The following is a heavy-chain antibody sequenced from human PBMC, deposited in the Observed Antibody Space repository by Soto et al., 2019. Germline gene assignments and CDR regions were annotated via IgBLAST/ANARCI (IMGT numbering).Heavy chain of an antibody. CDR1: GFTSSSYA. Sequence: PGGSLRLSCAASGFTSSSYAMSWVRQAPGKGLEWVSAISGSGGSTYYADSVKGRFTISRDNSKNTLYLQMNSLRAEDTAVYYCAKAGRVYATTDYYYYYGMDVWGQGTTVTVSS. V-gene: IGHV3-23*01. D-gene: IGHD2-8*01. CDR3: AKAGRVYATTDYYYYYGMDV. J-gene: IGHJ6*02. CDR2: ISGSGGST.